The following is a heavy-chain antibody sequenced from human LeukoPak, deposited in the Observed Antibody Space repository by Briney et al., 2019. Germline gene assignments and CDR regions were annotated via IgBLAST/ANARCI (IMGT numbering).Heavy chain of an antibody. D-gene: IGHD2-15*01. CDR1: GFTFSSYW. J-gene: IGHJ6*03. V-gene: IGHV3-7*01. CDR2: IKQDGSEK. CDR3: ARDFEGWSAATYYYYMDV. Sequence: PGGSLRLSCAASGFTFSSYWMSWVRQAPGKGLEWVANIKQDGSEKYYVDSVKGRFTISRDNAKKSLYMQMNSLRAEDTAVYYCARDFEGWSAATYYYYMDVWGRGTTVTISS.